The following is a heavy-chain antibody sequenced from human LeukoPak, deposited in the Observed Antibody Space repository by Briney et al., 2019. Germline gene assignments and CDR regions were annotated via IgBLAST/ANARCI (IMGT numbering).Heavy chain of an antibody. D-gene: IGHD4-17*01. Sequence: ASVTVSCKASGYTFTSYAMHWVRQAPGQRLEWMGWINAGNGNTKYSQKFQGRVTITRDTSASTAYMELSSLRSEDTAVYYCARDSVYGDYAFADYWGQGTLVTVSS. CDR3: ARDSVYGDYAFADY. CDR1: GYTFTSYA. CDR2: INAGNGNT. J-gene: IGHJ4*02. V-gene: IGHV1-3*01.